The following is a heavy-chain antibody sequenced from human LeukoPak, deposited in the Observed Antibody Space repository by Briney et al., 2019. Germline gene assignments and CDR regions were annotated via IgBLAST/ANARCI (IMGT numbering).Heavy chain of an antibody. CDR1: GFTFSNYA. CDR3: ATYGDYSRNEYFQH. J-gene: IGHJ1*01. Sequence: GGSLRLSCAASGFTFSNYAMSWVRQAPGKGLEWVSAISGSGFITYYADSVKGRFTISRDNSKNTLYLQMNSLRAEDTAVYYCATYGDYSRNEYFQHWGQGTLVTVSS. CDR2: ISGSGFIT. V-gene: IGHV3-23*01. D-gene: IGHD4-17*01.